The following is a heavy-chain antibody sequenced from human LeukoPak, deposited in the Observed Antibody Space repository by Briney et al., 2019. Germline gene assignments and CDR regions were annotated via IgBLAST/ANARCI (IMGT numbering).Heavy chain of an antibody. CDR3: ARRKPYSSSSHIDY. D-gene: IGHD2-2*01. V-gene: IGHV3-21*01. CDR1: GFIFRSYA. CDR2: ISSSSTYI. J-gene: IGHJ4*02. Sequence: AGGSLRLSCAASGFIFRSYAMYWVRQAPGRGLEWISSISSSSTYIYYADSVKGRFTISRDNAKNSLYLQMNSLRAEDTAVYYCARRKPYSSSSHIDYWGQGTLLTVSS.